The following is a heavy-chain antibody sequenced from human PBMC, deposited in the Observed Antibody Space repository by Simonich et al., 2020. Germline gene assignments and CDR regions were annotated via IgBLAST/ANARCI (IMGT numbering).Heavy chain of an antibody. CDR1: GYTFTSYG. D-gene: IGHD2-15*01. J-gene: IGHJ4*02. V-gene: IGHV1-18*01. Sequence: QVQLVQSGAEVKKPGASVKVSCKASGYTFTSYGISWVRQAPGQGLEWMGWISAYKGNTNYEQKRQGRVTMTTDTSTSTAYMELRSLRSDDTAVYYCARASRGTWWYYYFDYWGQGTLVTVSS. CDR2: ISAYKGNT. CDR3: ARASRGTWWYYYFDY.